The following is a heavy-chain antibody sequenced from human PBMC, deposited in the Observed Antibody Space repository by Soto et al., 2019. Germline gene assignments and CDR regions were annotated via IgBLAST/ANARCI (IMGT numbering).Heavy chain of an antibody. D-gene: IGHD1-26*01. CDR3: ARVLQRRVGATRFGY. Sequence: TSVEASCGPSRDTYTCYGSSWVRQSHRQGLEWMGWISAYNGNTNYAQKLQGRVTMTTDTSTSTAYMELRSLRSDDTAVYYCARVLQRRVGATRFGYWGQGTLVTV. CDR1: RDTYTCYG. J-gene: IGHJ4*02. V-gene: IGHV1-18*01. CDR2: ISAYNGNT.